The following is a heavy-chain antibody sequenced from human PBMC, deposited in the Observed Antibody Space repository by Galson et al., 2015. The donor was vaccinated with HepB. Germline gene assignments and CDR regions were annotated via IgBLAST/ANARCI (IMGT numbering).Heavy chain of an antibody. J-gene: IGHJ6*03. D-gene: IGHD3-3*01. V-gene: IGHV5-10-1*01. CDR1: GYSFTSYW. CDR2: IDPSDSYT. Sequence: QSGAEVKKPGESLRISCKGSGYSFTSYWISWVRQMPGKGLEWMGRIDPSDSYTNYSPSFQGHVTISADKSISTAYLQWSSLKASDTAMYYCARVFGVVTTYYYYCYMDVWGKGTTVTVSS. CDR3: ARVFGVVTTYYYYCYMDV.